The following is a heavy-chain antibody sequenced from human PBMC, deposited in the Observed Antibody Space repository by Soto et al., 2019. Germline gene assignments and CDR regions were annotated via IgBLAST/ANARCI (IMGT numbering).Heavy chain of an antibody. CDR3: ARGTYYYDSSGSSVEY. Sequence: SETLSLTCTVSGGSFGSGVYYWTWIREHPGKGLEWIGYIYYSGSTYYNPSLKSRVTISVDTSKNQFSLNLSSVTAADTAVYYCARGTYYYDSSGSSVEYWGQGTLVTVSS. V-gene: IGHV4-31*03. D-gene: IGHD3-22*01. J-gene: IGHJ4*02. CDR1: GGSFGSGVYY. CDR2: IYYSGST.